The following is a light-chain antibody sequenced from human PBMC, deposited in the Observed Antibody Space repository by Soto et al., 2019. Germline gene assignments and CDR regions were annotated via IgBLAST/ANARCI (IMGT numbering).Light chain of an antibody. CDR3: QSYDSSLSGDV. Sequence: QSVLTQPPSVSGAPGQRVTISCTGSSSNIGAYYDVHWYQHLPGTAPKLLIYGNSNRPSGVPDRFSGSKSGTSASLAITGLQAEDEADYYCQSYDSSLSGDVFGTGTKVTVL. V-gene: IGLV1-40*01. CDR2: GNS. J-gene: IGLJ1*01. CDR1: SSNIGAYYD.